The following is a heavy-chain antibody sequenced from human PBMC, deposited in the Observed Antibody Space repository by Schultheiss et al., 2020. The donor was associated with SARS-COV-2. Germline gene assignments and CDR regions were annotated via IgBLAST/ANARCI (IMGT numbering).Heavy chain of an antibody. CDR3: ARLGQAVAEGV. V-gene: IGHV3-30*01. CDR2: ISYDGSNK. Sequence: GGSLRLSCAASGFTFNTYWMHWVRQAPGKGLEWVAVISYDGSNKYYADSVKGRFTISRDNSKNTLYLQMNSLRAEDTAVYYCARLGQAVAEGVWGQGTLVTVSS. CDR1: GFTFNTYW. D-gene: IGHD6-19*01. J-gene: IGHJ4*02.